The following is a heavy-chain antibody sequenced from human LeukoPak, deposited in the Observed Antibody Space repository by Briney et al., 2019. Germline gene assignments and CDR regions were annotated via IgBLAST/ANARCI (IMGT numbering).Heavy chain of an antibody. V-gene: IGHV4-59*08. CDR2: IYYSGTT. Sequence: SETLSLTCTVPGGSISSNYWTWIRQPPGKGLEWVGYIYYSGTTNYNPSLKSRVTISVDTSKNQFSLKLTSVTAADTAVYYCARQSNWFDPWGQGTLVTVSS. CDR1: GGSISSNY. CDR3: ARQSNWFDP. J-gene: IGHJ5*02.